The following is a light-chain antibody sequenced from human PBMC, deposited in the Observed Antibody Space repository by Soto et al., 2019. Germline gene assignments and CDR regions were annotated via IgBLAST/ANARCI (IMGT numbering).Light chain of an antibody. CDR3: QQYSAWPLT. CDR2: GAS. V-gene: IGKV3-15*01. Sequence: EIVMPQSPAILSVSPGERATLLCMASQSVRSNFLAWYQHKPGQAPRLLIHGASTRATGVPARFSGSASETEFTLTISSLQSEDFSVYYCQQYSAWPLTFGGGTKVEIK. CDR1: QSVRSN. J-gene: IGKJ4*01.